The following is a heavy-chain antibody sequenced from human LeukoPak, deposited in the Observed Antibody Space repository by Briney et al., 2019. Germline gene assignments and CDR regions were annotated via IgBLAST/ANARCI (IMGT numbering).Heavy chain of an antibody. D-gene: IGHD2-2*01. CDR3: GRGGNGYCSSTSCYDNLDY. CDR2: IWYDGSNK. V-gene: IGHV3-33*01. J-gene: IGHJ4*02. CDR1: GFTFSSYG. Sequence: PGGSLRLSCAASGFTFSSYGMHWVRQAPGKGLEWVAVIWYDGSNKYYADSVRGRFTISRDNSKNTLYLQMNSLRAEDTAVYYCGRGGNGYCSSTSCYDNLDYWGQGTLVTVSS.